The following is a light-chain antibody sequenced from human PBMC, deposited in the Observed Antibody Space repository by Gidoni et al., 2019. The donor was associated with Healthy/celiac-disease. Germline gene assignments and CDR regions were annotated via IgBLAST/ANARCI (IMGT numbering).Light chain of an antibody. J-gene: IGKJ2*01. CDR2: AAS. CDR1: TSISSY. V-gene: IGKV1-39*01. Sequence: DIQMTQSQSSLSDSVGDRVIITCRASTSISSYLTWYQQKPGKAPNLLIHAASSLQSWVPSRFSGRASGTYFTLTFSSLQPEDFATYYCQHSYSTLPYTFGQWTKLEIQ. CDR3: QHSYSTLPYT.